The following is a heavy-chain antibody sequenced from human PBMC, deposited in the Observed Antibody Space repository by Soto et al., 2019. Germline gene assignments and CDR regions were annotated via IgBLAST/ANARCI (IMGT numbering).Heavy chain of an antibody. CDR2: INPNTGGT. Sequence: GASVKVSCKASGYTFTGFYLHWLRQAPGQGLEWMGWINPNTGGTKYTEKFQGRVTMTRDMSITTGYMEVSGLRFDDTAVYYCATYYGEYVGYWGQGTQVTVSS. D-gene: IGHD4-17*01. CDR3: ATYYGEYVGY. CDR1: GYTFTGFY. V-gene: IGHV1-2*02. J-gene: IGHJ4*02.